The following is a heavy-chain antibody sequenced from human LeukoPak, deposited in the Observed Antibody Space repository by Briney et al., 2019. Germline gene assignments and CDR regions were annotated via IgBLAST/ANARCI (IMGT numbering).Heavy chain of an antibody. J-gene: IGHJ4*02. D-gene: IGHD1-1*01. Sequence: PSETLSLTCTVSGGSISSSSYYWGWIRQPPGKGLQWIGEIYHSATANYNPSLKRRVTISLDTSNNQFSLRLTSVTAADNGLYFCARGRQLGTYSDWGQGTLVTVSS. CDR3: ARGRQLGTYSD. CDR2: IYHSATA. V-gene: IGHV4-39*07. CDR1: GGSISSSSYY.